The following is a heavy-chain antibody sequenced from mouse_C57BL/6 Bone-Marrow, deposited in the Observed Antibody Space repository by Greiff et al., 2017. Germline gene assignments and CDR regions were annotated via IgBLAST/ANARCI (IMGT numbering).Heavy chain of an antibody. D-gene: IGHD1-1*01. CDR2: ISDGGSYT. V-gene: IGHV5-4*01. J-gene: IGHJ3*01. Sequence: EVQGVESGGGLVKPGGSLKLSCAASGFTFSSYAMSWVRQTPEKRLEWVATISDGGSYTYYPDNVKGRLTISRDNAKNNLYLQMSHLKSEDTAMYYCARYGSSSFAYWGQGTLVTVSA. CDR3: ARYGSSSFAY. CDR1: GFTFSSYA.